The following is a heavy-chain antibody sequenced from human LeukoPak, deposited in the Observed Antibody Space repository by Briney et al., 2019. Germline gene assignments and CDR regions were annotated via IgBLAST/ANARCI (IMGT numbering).Heavy chain of an antibody. D-gene: IGHD6-13*01. V-gene: IGHV7-4-1*02. CDR3: ARAGPHSSSWYGRLYYFDY. CDR1: GYTFTSYA. J-gene: IGHJ4*02. CDR2: INTNTGNP. Sequence: GASVKVSCKASGYTFTSYAMNWVRQAPGQGLEWMGWINTNTGNPTYAQGFTGRFVFSLDTSVSTAYLQISSLKAEDTAVYYCARAGPHSSSWYGRLYYFDYWGQGTLVTVSS.